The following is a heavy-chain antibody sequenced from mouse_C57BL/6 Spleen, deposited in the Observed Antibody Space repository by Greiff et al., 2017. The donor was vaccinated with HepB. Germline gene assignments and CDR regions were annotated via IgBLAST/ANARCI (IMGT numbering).Heavy chain of an antibody. CDR3: AREDTMITLFAY. CDR2: IYPGDGDT. D-gene: IGHD2-4*01. J-gene: IGHJ3*01. CDR1: GYAFSSSW. Sequence: VKLQQSGPELVKPGASVKISCKASGYAFSSSWMNWVKQRPGKGLEWIGRIYPGDGDTNYNGKFKGKATLTADKSSSTAYMQLSSLTSEDSAVYFCAREDTMITLFAYWGQGTLVTVSA. V-gene: IGHV1-82*01.